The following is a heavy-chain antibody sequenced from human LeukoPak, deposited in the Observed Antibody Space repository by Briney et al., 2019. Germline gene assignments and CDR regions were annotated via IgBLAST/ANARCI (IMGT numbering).Heavy chain of an antibody. CDR2: ISGSGGST. Sequence: PGGSLRLSCAASGFTFTTYWMHWVRQAPGKGLEWVSAISGSGGSTYYADSVKGRFTISRDNSKNTLYLQMNSLRAEDTAVYYCAKDPWLAQGYWGQGTLVTVSS. D-gene: IGHD6-19*01. CDR3: AKDPWLAQGY. J-gene: IGHJ4*02. CDR1: GFTFTTYW. V-gene: IGHV3-23*01.